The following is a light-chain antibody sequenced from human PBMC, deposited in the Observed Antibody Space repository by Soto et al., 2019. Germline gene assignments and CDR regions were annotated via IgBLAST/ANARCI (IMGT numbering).Light chain of an antibody. Sequence: DIVMTQSPDSLAVSLGERATINCKSSQSVLYTSNNKNYLAWYQQKPGQPPKLLIYWASTRESGVPDRFSGSGSGTDFTLTISSLQAADVAVYYCQQYYSSPHTFGPGTKVDTK. J-gene: IGKJ3*01. V-gene: IGKV4-1*01. CDR3: QQYYSSPHT. CDR1: QSVLYTSNNKNY. CDR2: WAS.